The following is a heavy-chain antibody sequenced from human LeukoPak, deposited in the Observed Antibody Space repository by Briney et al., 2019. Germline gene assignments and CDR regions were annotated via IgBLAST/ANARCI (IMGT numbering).Heavy chain of an antibody. Sequence: VXVSXKAXGHTFXIXXMHWVRQAPGQXLEXMGIINPSGGTSYAQKFQGRVTMTRDTSTTTLYMELSSLRSEDTAVYYCAREGVAATGLDYWGQGTLVTVSS. CDR1: GHTFXIXX. CDR2: INPSGGT. J-gene: IGHJ4*02. D-gene: IGHD6-13*01. CDR3: AREGVAATGLDY. V-gene: IGHV1-46*01.